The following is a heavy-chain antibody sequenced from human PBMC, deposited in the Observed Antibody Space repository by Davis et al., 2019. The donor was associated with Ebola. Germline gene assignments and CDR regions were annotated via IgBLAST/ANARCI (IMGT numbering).Heavy chain of an antibody. D-gene: IGHD6-13*01. CDR3: AREAAPLFDY. CDR2: ISNYNGVT. CDR1: GYSFSSYG. J-gene: IGHJ4*02. V-gene: IGHV1-18*01. Sequence: ASVKVSCKTSGYSFSSYGISWVRQAPGQGLEWMGWISNYNGVTTYAQRLQGRVTMTTDTSTTTAYLELRSLTSDDTAVYYCAREAAPLFDYWGQGTPVTVSS.